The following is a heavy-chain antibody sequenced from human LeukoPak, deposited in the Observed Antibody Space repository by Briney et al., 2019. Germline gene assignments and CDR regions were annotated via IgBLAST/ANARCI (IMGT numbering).Heavy chain of an antibody. J-gene: IGHJ4*02. Sequence: PSETLSLTCTVSGGSISSSSYYWGWIRQPPGKGREWIGSIYYSGSTYYNPSLKSRVTISVDTSKNQFSLKLSSVTAADTAVYYCARHWSVVPHQYYYDSSGYYFDYWGQGTLVTVSS. CDR2: IYYSGST. D-gene: IGHD3-22*01. CDR1: GGSISSSSYY. V-gene: IGHV4-39*01. CDR3: ARHWSVVPHQYYYDSSGYYFDY.